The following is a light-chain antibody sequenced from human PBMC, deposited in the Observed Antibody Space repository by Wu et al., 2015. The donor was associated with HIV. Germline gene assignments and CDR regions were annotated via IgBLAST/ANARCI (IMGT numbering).Light chain of an antibody. CDR3: QQYGTSALT. Sequence: EIVLTQSPATLSLSPGERATLSCRASQSVSRSLAWYQQKPGQAPRRLIYDASNRATDIPARFSGSGSGTDFTLTISSLEPEDFAVYYCQQYGTSALTFGGGTKVEIK. J-gene: IGKJ4*01. CDR1: QSVSRS. V-gene: IGKV3-11*01. CDR2: DAS.